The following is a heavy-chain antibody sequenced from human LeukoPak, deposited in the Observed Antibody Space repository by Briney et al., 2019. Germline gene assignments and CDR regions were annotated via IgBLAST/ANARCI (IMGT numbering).Heavy chain of an antibody. CDR2: ISAYNGNT. CDR1: GYTFTSYG. J-gene: IGHJ5*02. CDR3: ARDRGVDTAMVSSWFDP. D-gene: IGHD5-18*01. V-gene: IGHV1-18*01. Sequence: ASVKVSCKASGYTFTSYGISWVRQAPGQGLEWMGWISAYNGNTNYAQKLQGRVTMTTDTSTSTAYMELRSLRSDDTAVYYCARDRGVDTAMVSSWFDPWGQGTLVTVSP.